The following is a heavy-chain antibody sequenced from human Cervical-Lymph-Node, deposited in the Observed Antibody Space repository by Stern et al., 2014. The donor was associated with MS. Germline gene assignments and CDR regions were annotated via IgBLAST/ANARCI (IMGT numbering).Heavy chain of an antibody. D-gene: IGHD1-26*01. CDR2: IRNAGKNYAT. J-gene: IGHJ3*02. Sequence: EVQLLESGGGLVEPGGSLKLSCAASGFTFSESAIHWVRQASGKGLEWVGRIRNAGKNYATAYGESVKGRFTVSRDDSKTTAYLQMSSLRTEDTAVYYCTRTWELAAFDIWGQGTMVTVSS. CDR3: TRTWELAAFDI. CDR1: GFTFSESA. V-gene: IGHV3-73*01.